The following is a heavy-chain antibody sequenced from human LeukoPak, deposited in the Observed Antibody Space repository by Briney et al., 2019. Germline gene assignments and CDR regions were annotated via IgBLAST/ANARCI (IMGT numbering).Heavy chain of an antibody. CDR2: ISSSGSTI. Sequence: PGGSLRLSCAASGYTFSSYEMNWVRQAPGKGLEWVSYISSSGSTIYYADSVKGRFTISRDNAKNSLYLQMNSLRADDTAVYYCARGFPHYNWFDPWGQGTLVTVSS. V-gene: IGHV3-48*03. CDR1: GYTFSSYE. J-gene: IGHJ5*02. D-gene: IGHD2-21*01. CDR3: ARGFPHYNWFDP.